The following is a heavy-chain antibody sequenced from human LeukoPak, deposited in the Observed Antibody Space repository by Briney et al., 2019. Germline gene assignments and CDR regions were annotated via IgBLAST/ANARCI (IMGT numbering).Heavy chain of an antibody. J-gene: IGHJ4*02. CDR2: ISSSSSTI. CDR1: GFTSSSYS. CDR3: ARVLGATLRYFDY. V-gene: IGHV3-48*01. Sequence: GGSLRLSCAASGFTSSSYSMNWVRQAPGKGLEWVSYISSSSSTIYYADSVKGRFTISRDNAKNSLYLQMNSLRAEDTAVYYCARVLGATLRYFDYWGQGTLVTVSS. D-gene: IGHD1-26*01.